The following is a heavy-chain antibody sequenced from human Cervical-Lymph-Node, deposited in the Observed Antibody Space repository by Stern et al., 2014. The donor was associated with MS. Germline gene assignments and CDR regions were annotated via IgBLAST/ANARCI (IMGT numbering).Heavy chain of an antibody. CDR2: IHDSGST. D-gene: IGHD1-26*01. V-gene: IGHV4-61*02. J-gene: IGHJ5*02. CDR3: VTTRWDLFTWNWFDP. CDR1: GGSISSSGYY. Sequence: VQLEESGPGLVKPSQTLSLTCTVSGGSISSSGYYWSWIRQPADKGLEWIGRIHDSGSTYYNPSLKSRVTISMDTAKTQFSLKLPSVTAADTAVYYCVTTRWDLFTWNWFDPWGQGTLVTVSS.